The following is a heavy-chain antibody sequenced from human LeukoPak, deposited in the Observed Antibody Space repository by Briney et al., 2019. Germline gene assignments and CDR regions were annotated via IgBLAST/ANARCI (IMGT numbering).Heavy chain of an antibody. Sequence: PGGSLRLSCAASGFTFSSYWMHWVRQAPGKGLVWVSRINSDGSSTSHADSVKGRFTISRDNAKNTLYLQMNSLRAEDTAVYYCARSVPPRNYYDSFYWGQGTLVTVSS. CDR1: GFTFSSYW. D-gene: IGHD3-22*01. V-gene: IGHV3-74*01. CDR2: INSDGSST. CDR3: ARSVPPRNYYDSFY. J-gene: IGHJ4*02.